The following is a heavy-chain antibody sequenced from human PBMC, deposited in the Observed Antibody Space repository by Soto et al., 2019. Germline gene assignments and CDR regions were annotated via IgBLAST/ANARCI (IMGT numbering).Heavy chain of an antibody. V-gene: IGHV3-48*01. J-gene: IGHJ5*02. CDR1: GFTFSSYS. CDR2: ISSSSSTI. Sequence: EVQLVESGGGLVQPGGSLRLSCAASGFTFSSYSMNWVRHAPGKGMEWVSYISSSSSTIYYADSVKSRFTISRDNAKNSLYLQMKSLRAEDTAVYYCARHPERIAQIGWFDPWGQGTLVTVSS. CDR3: ARHPERIAQIGWFDP. D-gene: IGHD6-13*01.